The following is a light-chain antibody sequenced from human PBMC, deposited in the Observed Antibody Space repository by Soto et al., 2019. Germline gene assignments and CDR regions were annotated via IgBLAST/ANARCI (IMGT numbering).Light chain of an antibody. CDR3: HQYNNWPPF. CDR2: DAS. Sequence: EIVMTQSPATLSVSPGERATLSCRASQSVYSMLAWYQQKPGQAPRLLIYDASTRATGIPASFSGSGSGTEFTLTISSLQSQDSAVYYCHQYNNWPPFFGGGTKVEIK. J-gene: IGKJ4*01. V-gene: IGKV3-15*01. CDR1: QSVYSM.